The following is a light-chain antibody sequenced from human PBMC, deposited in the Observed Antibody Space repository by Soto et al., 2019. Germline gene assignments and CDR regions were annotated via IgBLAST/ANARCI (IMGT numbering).Light chain of an antibody. V-gene: IGKV3-20*01. CDR1: QSVSSTY. CDR3: QQYGSSPWT. CDR2: GAS. Sequence: EVVLTQSPGTLSLSPGDGATLSCRASQSVSSTYLGWYQKKPGQAPRLLIYGASSRATGIPDRFSGSGSGTDFTLTISRLEPEDFAVYYCQQYGSSPWTFSQGTKVDIK. J-gene: IGKJ1*01.